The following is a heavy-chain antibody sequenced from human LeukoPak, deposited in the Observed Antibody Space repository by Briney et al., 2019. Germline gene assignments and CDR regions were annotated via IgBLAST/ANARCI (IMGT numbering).Heavy chain of an antibody. D-gene: IGHD1-26*01. V-gene: IGHV3-23*01. Sequence: GGSLRLSCAASGFTFSSYDMSWVRQAPGSGLEWVSGITGSGGSTYYADSVKGRFTISRDNSKTTLYLQMNSLRAEDTAVYYCAEGNWWERLDWYFDLWGRGTLVTVSS. J-gene: IGHJ2*01. CDR1: GFTFSSYD. CDR3: AEGNWWERLDWYFDL. CDR2: ITGSGGST.